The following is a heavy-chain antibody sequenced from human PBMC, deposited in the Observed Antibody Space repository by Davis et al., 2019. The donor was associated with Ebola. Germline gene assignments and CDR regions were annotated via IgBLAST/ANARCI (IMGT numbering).Heavy chain of an antibody. D-gene: IGHD6-13*01. V-gene: IGHV1-3*01. CDR2: INAGNGNT. CDR1: GYTFTSYA. Sequence: ASVKVSCKASGYTFTSYAMHWVRQAPGQRLEWMGWINAGNGNTKYSQKFQGRVTITADKSTSTAYMELSSLRSEDTAVYYCASSGSSWYAATFWGQGTMVTVSS. CDR3: ASSGSSWYAATF. J-gene: IGHJ3*01.